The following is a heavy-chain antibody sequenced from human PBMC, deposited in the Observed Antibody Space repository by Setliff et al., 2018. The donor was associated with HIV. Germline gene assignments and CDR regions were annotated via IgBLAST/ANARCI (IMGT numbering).Heavy chain of an antibody. J-gene: IGHJ3*02. D-gene: IGHD2-2*01. CDR1: GGSISSYS. CDR3: ARRRSMPNNAFDI. CDR2: IYYGGSA. Sequence: PSETLSLTCSVSGGSISSYSWSWIRQVPGKGLEWIGNIYYGGSANYKPSLKSRVTISVHTSKNQFSLKLSSVTAADTAVYYCARRRSMPNNAFDIWGQGTTVTVSS. V-gene: IGHV4-59*08.